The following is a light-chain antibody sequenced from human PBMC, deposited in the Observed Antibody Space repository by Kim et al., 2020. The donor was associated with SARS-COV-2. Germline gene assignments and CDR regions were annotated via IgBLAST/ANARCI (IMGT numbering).Light chain of an antibody. J-gene: IGLJ2*01. CDR1: IIDVGCYNY. Sequence: GQSGTSYCTGTIIDVGCYNYVSRYPQPPCKAPHLMIYDVSKRPSGVPGRFSGSKSGNTASLTISGLQAEDEADYYCCSYAGSYGVVFGGGTQLTVL. V-gene: IGLV2-11*01. CDR3: CSYAGSYGVV. CDR2: DVS.